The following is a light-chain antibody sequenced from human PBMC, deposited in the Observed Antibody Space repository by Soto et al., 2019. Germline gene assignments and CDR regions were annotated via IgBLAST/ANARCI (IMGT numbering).Light chain of an antibody. Sequence: EIVLTQSPGTLSLSPGEGATLSCRTSQSFSSSYLAWYQQKPGQAPRLLIYGDSSRAAGIPDRFSGSGSGTDVTLTISSLEPEDFAVYYCQQYGSSSYTFGQGTKLEIK. CDR1: QSFSSSY. V-gene: IGKV3-20*01. CDR3: QQYGSSSYT. CDR2: GDS. J-gene: IGKJ2*01.